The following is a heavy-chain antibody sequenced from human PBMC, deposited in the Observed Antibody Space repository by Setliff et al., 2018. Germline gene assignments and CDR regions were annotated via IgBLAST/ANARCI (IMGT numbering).Heavy chain of an antibody. V-gene: IGHV3-33*08. J-gene: IGHJ6*03. Sequence: PGGSLRLSCAASGFTFSSYAMSWVRQAPGKGLEWVALIWNDGSSKFYGDSVKGRFTISRDNSKNTLYLQMNSLRAEDTAVYYCAREGKEGFGELPDYYYYYMDVWGKGTTVTVSS. CDR2: IWNDGSSK. CDR3: AREGKEGFGELPDYYYYYMDV. CDR1: GFTFSSYA. D-gene: IGHD3-10*01.